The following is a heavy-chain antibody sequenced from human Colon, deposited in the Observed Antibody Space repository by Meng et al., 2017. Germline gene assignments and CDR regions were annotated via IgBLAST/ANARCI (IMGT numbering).Heavy chain of an antibody. CDR3: SSLLTLDY. V-gene: IGHV4-34*02. D-gene: IGHD2-15*01. J-gene: IGHJ4*02. Sequence: QVPIQQWGPGLLKPSETLPLTCSINAGPFSGYNWSWIRQAPGKGLEWIGEINHSGDTHYNPSLKSRVSMSFDTSKGQFSLHLSSVTAADTAVYYCSSLLTLDYWGPGTLVTVSS. CDR2: INHSGDT. CDR1: AGPFSGYN.